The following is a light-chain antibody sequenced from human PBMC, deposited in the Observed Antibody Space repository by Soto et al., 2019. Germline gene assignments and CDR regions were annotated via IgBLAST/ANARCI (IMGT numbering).Light chain of an antibody. CDR1: QSISGW. CDR2: DAS. CDR3: QQYSTYSYT. V-gene: IGKV1-5*01. Sequence: DLQMTQSPSTLSASVGDRVTITCRASQSISGWLAWYQQKPGKAPNLLIYDASTLERGVPSRFSGSGSGTEFTLTISGLQPDDFATYYCQQYSTYSYTFGQGTKLEI. J-gene: IGKJ2*01.